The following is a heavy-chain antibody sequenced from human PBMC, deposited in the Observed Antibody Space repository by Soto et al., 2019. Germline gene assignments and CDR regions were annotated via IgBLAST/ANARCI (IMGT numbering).Heavy chain of an antibody. V-gene: IGHV1-18*04. J-gene: IGHJ4*02. CDR3: ARASDGYRSGWYVGYFDF. CDR2: IRAYNGYT. Sequence: QVQLVQSGAEVRKPGAPVKVSCKASGYTFTSYGISWVRQAPGQGLEWMGWIRAYNGYTNYAQKFQGRVTVTTDTSTSTAYMELRSLISDDTAVYYCARASDGYRSGWYVGYFDFWGQGTLVTVSS. CDR1: GYTFTSYG. D-gene: IGHD6-19*01.